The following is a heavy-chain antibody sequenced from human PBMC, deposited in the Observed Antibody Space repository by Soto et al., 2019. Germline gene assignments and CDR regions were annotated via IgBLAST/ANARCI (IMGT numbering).Heavy chain of an antibody. Sequence: EVQLVESGGGLVKPGGSLRLSCAASGFTFSNAWMNWVRQAPGKGLEWVGRIKSKTDGGTTDYAAPVKGRFTISRDDSKNTLYLQMNSLKTEDTAVYYCTTTDNYGSGSYYPRFDYWGQGTLVTVSS. V-gene: IGHV3-15*07. J-gene: IGHJ4*02. D-gene: IGHD3-10*01. CDR2: IKSKTDGGTT. CDR1: GFTFSNAW. CDR3: TTTDNYGSGSYYPRFDY.